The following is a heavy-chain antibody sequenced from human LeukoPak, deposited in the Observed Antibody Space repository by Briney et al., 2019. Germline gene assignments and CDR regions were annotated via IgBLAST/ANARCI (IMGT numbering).Heavy chain of an antibody. CDR1: GFTFSSYA. D-gene: IGHD3-16*01. CDR3: ATGGVGAPEKGPLHS. Sequence: GGSLRLSCAASGFTFSSYAMSWVRQAPGKGLEWVSAISGSGGSTYYADSVKGRFTISRDNSKNTLYLQMNSLRAEDTAVYYCATGGVGAPEKGPLHSWGQGTLVTVSS. V-gene: IGHV3-23*01. J-gene: IGHJ4*02. CDR2: ISGSGGST.